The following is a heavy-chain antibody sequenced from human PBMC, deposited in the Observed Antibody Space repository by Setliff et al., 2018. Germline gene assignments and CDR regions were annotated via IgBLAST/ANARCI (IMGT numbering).Heavy chain of an antibody. Sequence: GGSLRLSCAASGFTVSSNYMSWVRQAPGKGLEWIAFIRSNSFGGTTEYAASVKDRFTFSRDDFASVAYLQMDSLKTDDTAIYYCARVDDYIWGTFHSMGYWGQGTLVTVSS. CDR2: IRSNSFGGTT. CDR1: GFTVSSNY. D-gene: IGHD3-16*01. J-gene: IGHJ4*02. CDR3: ARVDDYIWGTFHSMGY. V-gene: IGHV3-49*04.